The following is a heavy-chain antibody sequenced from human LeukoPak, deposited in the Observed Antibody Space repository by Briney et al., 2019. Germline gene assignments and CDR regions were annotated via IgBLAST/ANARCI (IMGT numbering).Heavy chain of an antibody. CDR1: GGTFSSYA. D-gene: IGHD6-6*01. Sequence: ASVKVSCKASGGTFSSYAISWVRQAPGQGLEWMGWINPNSGGTNYAQKFQGRVTMTRDTSISTAYMELSRLRSDDTAVYYCARGKYSSSNWGQGTMVTVSS. V-gene: IGHV1-2*02. CDR3: ARGKYSSSN. J-gene: IGHJ3*01. CDR2: INPNSGGT.